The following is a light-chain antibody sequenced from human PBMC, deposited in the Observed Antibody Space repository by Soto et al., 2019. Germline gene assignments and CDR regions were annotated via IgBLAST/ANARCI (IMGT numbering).Light chain of an antibody. CDR1: QSVSSS. CDR3: QQRYSWLRA. Sequence: EVVLTQSPDTLSLFPGETATLSCRASQSVSSSVAWYQHKPGQSPRLVVYSGDKRAPGIPPRFSGSGSGTDFTLTISSLESDDFAIYYCQQRYSWLRAFGPGTKVDIK. CDR2: SGD. V-gene: IGKV3-11*01. J-gene: IGKJ1*01.